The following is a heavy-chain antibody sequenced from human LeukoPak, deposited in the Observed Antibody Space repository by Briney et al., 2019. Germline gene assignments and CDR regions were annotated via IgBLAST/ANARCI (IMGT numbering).Heavy chain of an antibody. J-gene: IGHJ4*02. D-gene: IGHD1-26*01. Sequence: GGSLRLSCAASGLTVNFTYMSWVRQAPGKGLEWVSIIYSGGSTFYADSVRGRFTISRDNSKNTLHLQMNSLRAEDSAMYYCAREQVGATQSLDYWGQGTLVTVSS. V-gene: IGHV3-66*01. CDR1: GLTVNFTY. CDR3: AREQVGATQSLDY. CDR2: IYSGGST.